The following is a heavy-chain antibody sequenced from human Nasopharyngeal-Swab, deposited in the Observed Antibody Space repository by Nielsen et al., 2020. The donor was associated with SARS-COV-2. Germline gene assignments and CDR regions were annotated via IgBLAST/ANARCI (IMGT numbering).Heavy chain of an antibody. CDR2: ISGSGSYV. J-gene: IGHJ6*03. V-gene: IGHV3-21*01. Sequence: GESLKISCAGSGLTFNSYSMIWVRQVPGEGLEWVSSISGSGSYVYYADSVKGRFTISKDSAKNSLYLQMNSLRADDTAVYFCARIAGRGSIYYYYMDVWSTGTTVTVSS. D-gene: IGHD1-26*01. CDR1: GLTFNSYS. CDR3: ARIAGRGSIYYYYMDV.